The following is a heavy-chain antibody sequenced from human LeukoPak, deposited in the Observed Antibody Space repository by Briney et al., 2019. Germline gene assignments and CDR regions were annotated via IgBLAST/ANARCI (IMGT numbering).Heavy chain of an antibody. CDR1: GGSFSGYY. Sequence: PSETLSLTCAVYGGSFSGYYWSWIRQPPGKGLEWIGEINHSGSTNYNPSLKSRVTISVDTSKNQFSLKLSSVTAADTAVYYCVRGTSVLRYFDWLLYDYWGQGTLVTVSS. CDR2: INHSGST. J-gene: IGHJ4*02. CDR3: VRGTSVLRYFDWLLYDY. D-gene: IGHD3-9*01. V-gene: IGHV4-34*01.